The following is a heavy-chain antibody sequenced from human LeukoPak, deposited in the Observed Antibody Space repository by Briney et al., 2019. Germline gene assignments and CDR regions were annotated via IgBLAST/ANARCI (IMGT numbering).Heavy chain of an antibody. V-gene: IGHV1-69*13. CDR2: IIPIFGTA. D-gene: IGHD2-8*01. CDR1: GYTFTSYG. J-gene: IGHJ5*02. CDR3: ARSTVLMVYAISWFDP. Sequence: GASVKVSCKASGYTFTSYGISWVRQAPGQGLEWMGGIIPIFGTANYAQKFQGRVTITADESTSTAYMELSSLRSEDTAVYYCARSTVLMVYAISWFDPWGQGTLVTVSS.